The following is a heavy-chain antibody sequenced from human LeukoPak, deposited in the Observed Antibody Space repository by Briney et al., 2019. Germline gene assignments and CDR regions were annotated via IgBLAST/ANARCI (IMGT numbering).Heavy chain of an antibody. CDR1: GFTFSSYG. J-gene: IGHJ6*03. CDR2: IWYDGSNK. V-gene: IGHV3-33*01. CDR3: ARGGGPTGTVNYYYYYMDV. D-gene: IGHD1-1*01. Sequence: PGGSLRLSCAASGFTFSSYGMHWVRQAPGKGLEWVAVIWYDGSNKYYADSVKGRFTISRDNSKNTLYLQMNSLRAEDTAVYYCARGGGPTGTVNYYYYYMDVWGKGTTVTVSS.